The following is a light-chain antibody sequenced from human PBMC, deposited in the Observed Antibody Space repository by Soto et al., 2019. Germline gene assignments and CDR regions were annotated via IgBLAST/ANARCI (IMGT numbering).Light chain of an antibody. CDR3: QQYGYSWT. J-gene: IGKJ1*01. CDR1: QSVRSNF. CDR2: GAS. V-gene: IGKV3-20*01. Sequence: EIALIQSPATLSLSPGERATLSCRASQSVRSNFLAWYQQKPGQAPRLLIYGASNRTTGIPDRFSGSGSGTDFTLTTSRLEPEDFAVYYCQQYGYSWTFGQGTKVDVK.